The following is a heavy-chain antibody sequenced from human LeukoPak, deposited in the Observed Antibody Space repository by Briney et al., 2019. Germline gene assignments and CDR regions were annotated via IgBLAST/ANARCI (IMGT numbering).Heavy chain of an antibody. V-gene: IGHV4-34*01. CDR2: IDHSGST. J-gene: IGHJ6*03. Sequence: KPSETLSLTCAVYGGPFSAYYWSWIRQPPGKGLEWIGEIDHSGSTNYNPSLKSRVTISVDTSKNQFSLKVNSVTVADTAVYYCARSPYMDVWGKGTTVTVSS. CDR1: GGPFSAYY. CDR3: ARSPYMDV.